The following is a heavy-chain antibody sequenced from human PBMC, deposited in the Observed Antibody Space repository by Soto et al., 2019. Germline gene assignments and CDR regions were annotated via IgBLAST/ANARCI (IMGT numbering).Heavy chain of an antibody. Sequence: GGSLRLSCAASGFTSISYAMHWVRQAPGKGLEWVAVISYDGSNKYYADSVKGRFTISRDNSKNTLYLQMNSLRAEDTAVYYCARDSKGDYYYGMDVWGQGTTVTVSS. J-gene: IGHJ6*02. V-gene: IGHV3-30-3*01. CDR3: ARDSKGDYYYGMDV. CDR1: GFTSISYA. CDR2: ISYDGSNK.